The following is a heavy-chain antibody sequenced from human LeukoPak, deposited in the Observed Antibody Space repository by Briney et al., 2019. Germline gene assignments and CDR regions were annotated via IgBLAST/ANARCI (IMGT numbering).Heavy chain of an antibody. D-gene: IGHD1-26*01. CDR1: GFTFSSYN. Sequence: PGGSLRLSCAASGFTFSSYNMNWVRQAPGKGLGWVSAISGSGGGTYYADSVKGRFTISRDNSKNTLYLQMNSLRAEDTAVYYCAKDATIVGATLRAFDIWGQGTMVTVSS. V-gene: IGHV3-23*01. CDR2: ISGSGGGT. J-gene: IGHJ3*02. CDR3: AKDATIVGATLRAFDI.